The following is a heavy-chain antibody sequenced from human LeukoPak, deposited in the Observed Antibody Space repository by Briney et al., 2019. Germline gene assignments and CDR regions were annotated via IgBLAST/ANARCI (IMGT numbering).Heavy chain of an antibody. CDR1: GFTFSSYG. J-gene: IGHJ4*02. Sequence: PGGSLRLSCAASGFTFSSYGMHWVRQAPGKGLEWEAFIRYDGSNKYYADSVKGRFTISRDNSKNTLYLQMNSLRAEDTAVYYCAKVKRFLEWLADYWGQGTLVTVSS. CDR2: IRYDGSNK. CDR3: AKVKRFLEWLADY. V-gene: IGHV3-30*02. D-gene: IGHD3-3*01.